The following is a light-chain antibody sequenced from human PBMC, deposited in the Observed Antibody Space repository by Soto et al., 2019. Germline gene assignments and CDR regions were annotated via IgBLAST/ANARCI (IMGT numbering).Light chain of an antibody. J-gene: IGKJ4*01. CDR1: QSISSW. V-gene: IGKV1-5*01. CDR3: QQYNSYLLT. Sequence: DIQMTQSPSTLSASVGDRVTITCRASQSISSWLAWYQQKPGKAPKLLIYDASSLESGVPSRFSGSGSGTEFTLSISSMQTADFATYYCQQYNSYLLTFGGGTKVEIK. CDR2: DAS.